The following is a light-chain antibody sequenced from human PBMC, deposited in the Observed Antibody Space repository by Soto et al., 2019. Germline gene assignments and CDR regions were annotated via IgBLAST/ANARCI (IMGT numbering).Light chain of an antibody. CDR3: QQYNIWPLT. CDR2: DAS. V-gene: IGKV3-11*01. CDR1: QSVGSY. Sequence: EIVLTQSPATLSLSPGERATLSCRASQSVGSYLAWFQQKPGQAPRLLIYDASNRATGIPARFSGSGSGTEFTLTIGSLQSEDSAVYFCQQYNIWPLTFGGGTKVDIK. J-gene: IGKJ4*01.